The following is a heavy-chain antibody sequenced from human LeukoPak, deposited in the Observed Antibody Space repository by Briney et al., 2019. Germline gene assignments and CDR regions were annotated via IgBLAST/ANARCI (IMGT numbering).Heavy chain of an antibody. CDR3: ARQAPVNWFDP. V-gene: IGHV4-30-4*01. CDR1: GGSISSGDYY. J-gene: IGHJ5*02. Sequence: SETLSLTCIVSGGSISSGDYYWSWIRQPPGKGLEWIGYIYYSGSTYYNPSLKSRVTISVDTSKNQFSLKLSSVTAADTAVYYCARQAPVNWFDPWGQGTLVTVSS. D-gene: IGHD4-17*01. CDR2: IYYSGST.